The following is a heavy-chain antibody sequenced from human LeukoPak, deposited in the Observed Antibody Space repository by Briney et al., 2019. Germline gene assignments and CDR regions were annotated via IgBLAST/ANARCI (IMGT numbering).Heavy chain of an antibody. V-gene: IGHV4-39*01. CDR3: ARVSITGNAFDI. CDR1: GGPISSSSYY. J-gene: IGHJ3*02. D-gene: IGHD1-20*01. Sequence: PSETLSLTCTVSGGPISSSSYYWGWIRQPPGKGLEWIGSIYYSGSTYYNPSLKSRVTISVDTSKNQFSLKLSSVTAADTAVYYCARVSITGNAFDIWGQGTMVTVSS. CDR2: IYYSGST.